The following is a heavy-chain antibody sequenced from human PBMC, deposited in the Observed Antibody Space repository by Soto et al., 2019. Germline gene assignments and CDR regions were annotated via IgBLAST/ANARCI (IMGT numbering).Heavy chain of an antibody. CDR3: ARGTSLYDDRGYYYLSYYDH. CDR1: GFTFSRYW. CDR2: IKQDGTEK. Sequence: GGSLRLSCAASGFTFSRYWMNWVRQAPGKGLEWVANIKQDGTEKNYVDSVKGRFTISRDNAKNSLYLQMDSLRAEDTAVYFCARGTSLYDDRGYYYLSYYDHWGQGILVTVSS. D-gene: IGHD3-22*01. J-gene: IGHJ4*02. V-gene: IGHV3-7*04.